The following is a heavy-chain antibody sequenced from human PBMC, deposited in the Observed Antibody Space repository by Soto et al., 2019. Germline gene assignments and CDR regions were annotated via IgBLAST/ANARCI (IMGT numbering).Heavy chain of an antibody. CDR3: AREPYGEYAILHDAFDI. Sequence: QVQLVQSGAEVKKPGASVKVSCKASGYTFTSYAMHWVRQAPGQRLEWMGWINAGNGNTKYSQKFQGRVTITRDTSASXXYMELSSLRSEDTAVYYCAREPYGEYAILHDAFDIWGQGTMVTVSS. D-gene: IGHD4-17*01. J-gene: IGHJ3*02. CDR2: INAGNGNT. CDR1: GYTFTSYA. V-gene: IGHV1-3*01.